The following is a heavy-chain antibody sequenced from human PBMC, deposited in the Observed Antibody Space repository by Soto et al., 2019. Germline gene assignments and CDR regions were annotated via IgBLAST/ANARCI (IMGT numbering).Heavy chain of an antibody. CDR2: IFTSGKT. J-gene: IGHJ4*02. CDR3: ARNAGVRLFLDS. Sequence: QLHLQESGPGLVKPSETLSLTCTVSGGSISTSSYYWGWIRQSPGKGLELIGSIFTSGKTYYTPSVTRRVTISLDTSKYQFSLKVASLSAAYTDAYYCARNAGVRLFLDSWGQGTLVTVSS. D-gene: IGHD3-22*01. V-gene: IGHV4-39*01. CDR1: GGSISTSSYY.